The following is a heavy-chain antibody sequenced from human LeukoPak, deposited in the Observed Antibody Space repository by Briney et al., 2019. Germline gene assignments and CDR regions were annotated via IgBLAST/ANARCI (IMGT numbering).Heavy chain of an antibody. J-gene: IGHJ4*02. D-gene: IGHD3-3*01. V-gene: IGHV4-39*01. CDR2: LYYTGNT. CDR1: GGSISSSRFY. Sequence: SETLSLTCSVSGGSISSSRFYWVWIRQPPGKGLEWIGSLYYTGNTYYNPSLNSRVTISIDTSQNQFSLKLTSVTAADTAVYYCARVKTIFGVVDYWGQGTLVTVSS. CDR3: ARVKTIFGVVDY.